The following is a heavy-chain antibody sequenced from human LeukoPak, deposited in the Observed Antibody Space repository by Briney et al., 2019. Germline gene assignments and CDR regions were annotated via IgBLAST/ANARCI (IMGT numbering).Heavy chain of an antibody. CDR3: AKPSYSSSWYSRGYYFDY. V-gene: IGHV3-23*01. Sequence: PGGSLRLSCAASGFTFSSYAMSWVRQAPGKGLEWVSAISGSGGSTYYADSVKGRFTISRDNSKNTLYLQMNSLRAEDTAVYYCAKPSYSSSWYSRGYYFDYWGQGTLVTVSS. CDR2: ISGSGGST. J-gene: IGHJ4*02. CDR1: GFTFSSYA. D-gene: IGHD6-13*01.